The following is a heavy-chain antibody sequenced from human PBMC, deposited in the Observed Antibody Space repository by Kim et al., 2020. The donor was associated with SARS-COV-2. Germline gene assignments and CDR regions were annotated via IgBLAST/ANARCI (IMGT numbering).Heavy chain of an antibody. CDR1: GDSVSSNSAA. Sequence: SQTLSLTCAISGDSVSSNSAAWNWIRQSPSRGLEWLGRTYYRSKWYNDYALSVKSRITINPDTSKNQFSLQLNSVTPEDTAVYYCARGSREAVSSSWYLGQRVADTFDIWGHETIVTVSS. V-gene: IGHV6-1*01. CDR2: TYYRSKWYN. D-gene: IGHD6-13*01. J-gene: IGHJ3*02. CDR3: ARGSREAVSSSWYLGQRVADTFDI.